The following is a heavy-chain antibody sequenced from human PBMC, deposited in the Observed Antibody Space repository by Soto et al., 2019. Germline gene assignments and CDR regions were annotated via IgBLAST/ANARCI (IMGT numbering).Heavy chain of an antibody. Sequence: PGESLKISCKGSGNTFTSYWIGWVRQMPGEGLEWMGVIYPSDSDIRYSPSFQGKVTISADKSITTAYLQWSSLKAADTAMYYCVRSGTSSGRFSDYWGQGTLVTVSS. CDR1: GNTFTSYW. CDR2: IYPSDSDI. D-gene: IGHD2-15*01. CDR3: VRSGTSSGRFSDY. V-gene: IGHV5-51*01. J-gene: IGHJ4*02.